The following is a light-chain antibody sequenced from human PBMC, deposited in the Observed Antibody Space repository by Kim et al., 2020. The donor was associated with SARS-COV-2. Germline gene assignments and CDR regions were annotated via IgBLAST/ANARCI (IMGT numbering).Light chain of an antibody. J-gene: IGKJ2*01. CDR2: SAS. CDR1: QSVFYSPKNKNY. V-gene: IGKV4-1*01. CDR3: QQYCITPPNT. Sequence: DIVMTQSPDSLAVSLGERATINCKSSQSVFYSPKNKNYLAWYQQKPGQSPKLLIYSASTRASGVPNRFSGSGSGTDFTLTISSLQAEDVAVYYCQQYCITPPNTFGQGTKLEIK.